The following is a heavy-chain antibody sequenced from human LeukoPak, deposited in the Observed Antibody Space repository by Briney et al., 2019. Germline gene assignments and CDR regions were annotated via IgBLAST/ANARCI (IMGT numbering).Heavy chain of an antibody. CDR1: GGSISSSSYY. Sequence: SETLSLTCTVSGGSISSSSYYWGWIRQPPGKGLKWIGSIYYSGSTYYNPSLKSRVTISVDTSKNQFSLKLSSVTAADTAVYYCARGYYYGSGSPGYWGQGTLVTVSS. CDR2: IYYSGST. D-gene: IGHD3-10*01. V-gene: IGHV4-39*01. CDR3: ARGYYYGSGSPGY. J-gene: IGHJ4*02.